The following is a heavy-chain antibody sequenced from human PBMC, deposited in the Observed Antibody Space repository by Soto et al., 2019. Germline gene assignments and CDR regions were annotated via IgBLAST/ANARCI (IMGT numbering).Heavy chain of an antibody. V-gene: IGHV3-23*01. CDR3: AREDLLWWLDH. Sequence: EVQLLESGGAPVQSGGSLRLSCVASGFTFENYAMSWVRQAPGKGLEWVSAISGSGGTTYYSDSVKGWFTISRDNSKDSLYLQMNSLRAEDTAVYYCAREDLLWWLDHWGQGTLVTVSS. CDR2: ISGSGGTT. CDR1: GFTFENYA. J-gene: IGHJ5*02. D-gene: IGHD2-21*01.